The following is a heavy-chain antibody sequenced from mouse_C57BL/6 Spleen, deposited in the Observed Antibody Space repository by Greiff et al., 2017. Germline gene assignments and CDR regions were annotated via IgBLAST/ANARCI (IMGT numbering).Heavy chain of an antibody. J-gene: IGHJ4*01. V-gene: IGHV1-85*01. CDR3: ARGGYGDYYAMDY. D-gene: IGHD2-13*01. CDR2: IYPRDGST. CDR1: GYTFTSYD. Sequence: VKLVESGPELVKPGASVKLSCKASGYTFTSYDINWVKQRPGQGLEWIGWIYPRDGSTKYNEKFKGKATLTVDTSSSTAYMELHSLTAEDSAVYFCARGGYGDYYAMDYWGQGTSVTVSS.